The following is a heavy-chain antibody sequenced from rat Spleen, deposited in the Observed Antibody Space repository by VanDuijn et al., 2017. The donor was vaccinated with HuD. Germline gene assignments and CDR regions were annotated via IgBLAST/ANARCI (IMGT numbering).Heavy chain of an antibody. D-gene: IGHD2-5*01. CDR1: GFTFNNYW. J-gene: IGHJ2*01. Sequence: EVQLVESGGGLVQPGGSLKLSCVASGFTFNNYWMTWIRQVPGKGLEWVATITETGDRTHYPDSVKGRFTISRDNSKNTLYLQMNSPTSEDTATYYCTRGGYFRHWGQGVMVRSPQ. CDR3: TRGGYFRH. CDR2: ITETGDRT. V-gene: IGHV5-31*01.